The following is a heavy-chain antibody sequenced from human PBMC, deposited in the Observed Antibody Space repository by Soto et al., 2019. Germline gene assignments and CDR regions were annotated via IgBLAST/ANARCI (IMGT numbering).Heavy chain of an antibody. D-gene: IGHD3-9*01. Sequence: GGSLRLSCAASGFTVSSNYMSWVRQAPGKGLEWVSVIYSGGSTYYADSVKGRFTISRDNSKNTLYLQMNSLRVEDRAVYYCARDHQTYYDILTGYYRGYYYMDVWGKGTTVTVSS. J-gene: IGHJ6*03. CDR2: IYSGGST. V-gene: IGHV3-66*01. CDR1: GFTVSSNY. CDR3: ARDHQTYYDILTGYYRGYYYMDV.